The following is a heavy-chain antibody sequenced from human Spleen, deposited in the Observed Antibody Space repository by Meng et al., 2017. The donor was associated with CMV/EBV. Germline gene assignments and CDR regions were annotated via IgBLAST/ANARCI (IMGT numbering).Heavy chain of an antibody. CDR3: ARGDVDYSTPPRGMDV. V-gene: IGHV3-48*03. J-gene: IGHJ6*02. D-gene: IGHD2-15*01. CDR1: GFTFSSYE. CDR2: ISSSGSTI. Sequence: GGSLRLSCAASGFTFSSYEMNWVRQTPGKGLEWVSYISSSGSTIYYADSVKGRFTISRDNSKNTLFLQMDSLRAEDSAVYYCARGDVDYSTPPRGMDVWGQGTTVTVSS.